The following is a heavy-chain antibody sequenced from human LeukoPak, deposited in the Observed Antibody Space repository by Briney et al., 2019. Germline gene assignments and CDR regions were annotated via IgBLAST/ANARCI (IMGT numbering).Heavy chain of an antibody. CDR3: ARYSRGGAFDI. CDR2: IYYSGST. CDR1: GGSISSYY. V-gene: IGHV4-59*01. D-gene: IGHD3-10*01. Sequence: SETLSLTCTVSGGSISSYYWSWIRQPPGKGLEWIGYIYYSGSTNYNPSLKSRVTISVDTSKNQFSLKLSSATAADTAVYYCARYSRGGAFDIWGQGTMVTVSS. J-gene: IGHJ3*02.